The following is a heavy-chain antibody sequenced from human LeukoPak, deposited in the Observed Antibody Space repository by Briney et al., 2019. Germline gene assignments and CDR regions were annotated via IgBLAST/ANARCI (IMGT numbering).Heavy chain of an antibody. CDR2: ISSSSSYI. CDR3: ARQYYYDSSAKTMDV. Sequence: MAGGSLRLSCAASGFTFSSYSMNWVRQAPGKGLEWVSSISSSSSYIYYADSVKGRFTISRGNAKNSLYLQMNSLRAEDTAVYYCARQYYYDSSAKTMDVWGQGTTVTVSS. J-gene: IGHJ6*02. D-gene: IGHD3-22*01. CDR1: GFTFSSYS. V-gene: IGHV3-21*01.